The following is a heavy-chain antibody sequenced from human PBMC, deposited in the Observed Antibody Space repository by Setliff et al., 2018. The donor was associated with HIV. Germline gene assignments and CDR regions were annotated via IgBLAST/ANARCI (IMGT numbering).Heavy chain of an antibody. CDR2: ISYDGSRI. CDR3: ARQGSWLDS. Sequence: GGSLRLSCVASGFTFSNFAMHWVRQAPGKGLEWVSVISYDGSRISYADSVKGRFTISRDDARNTVYLQMNSLRAEDTAVYYCARQGSWLDSWGQGTLVTVSS. J-gene: IGHJ5*01. V-gene: IGHV3-30*01. D-gene: IGHD2-15*01. CDR1: GFTFSNFA.